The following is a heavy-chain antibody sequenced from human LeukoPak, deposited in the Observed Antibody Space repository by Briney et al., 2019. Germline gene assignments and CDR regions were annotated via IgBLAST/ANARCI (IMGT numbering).Heavy chain of an antibody. V-gene: IGHV4-34*01. J-gene: IGHJ5*02. CDR1: GGSFSGYY. D-gene: IGHD1-20*01. Sequence: SETLSLTCAVYGGSFSGYYWSWIRQPPGKGLEWIGEINHSGSTNYNPSLKGRVTISVDTSKNQFSLKLSSVTAADTAVYYCARFGITGTRGWFDPWGQGTLVTVSS. CDR2: INHSGST. CDR3: ARFGITGTRGWFDP.